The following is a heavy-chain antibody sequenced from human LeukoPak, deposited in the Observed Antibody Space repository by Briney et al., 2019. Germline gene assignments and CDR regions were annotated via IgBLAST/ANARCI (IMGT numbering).Heavy chain of an antibody. V-gene: IGHV3-66*01. Sequence: GSLRLSCAASGFTVSSNYMSWVRQAPGKGLEWVSVIYSGGSTYYADSVKGRFTISRDNSKNTLYLQMNSLRAEDTAVYYCARGYGSGREYGMDVWGQGTTVTVSS. CDR3: ARGYGSGREYGMDV. CDR2: IYSGGST. CDR1: GFTVSSNY. J-gene: IGHJ6*02. D-gene: IGHD3-10*01.